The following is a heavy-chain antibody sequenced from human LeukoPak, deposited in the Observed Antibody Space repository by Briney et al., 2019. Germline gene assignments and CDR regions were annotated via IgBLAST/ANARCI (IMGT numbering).Heavy chain of an antibody. Sequence: GGSLRLSCAASGFTFSSYAMHWVRQAPGKGLEWVAVISYDGSNKYYADSVKGRFTISRDNSKNTLYLQMNSLRAEDTAVYYCAREYTAMVTVAPDFDYCGQGTLVTVSS. CDR3: AREYTAMVTVAPDFDY. J-gene: IGHJ4*02. D-gene: IGHD5-18*01. CDR1: GFTFSSYA. V-gene: IGHV3-30-3*01. CDR2: ISYDGSNK.